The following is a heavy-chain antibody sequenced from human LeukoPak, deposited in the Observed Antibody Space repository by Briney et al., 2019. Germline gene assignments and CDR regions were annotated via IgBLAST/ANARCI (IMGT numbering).Heavy chain of an antibody. D-gene: IGHD2-15*01. Sequence: GGSLRLSCAASGFTFSSYDMHWVRQATGKGLEWVSAIGTAGDPYYPGSVKGRFTISRENAKNSLYLQMISLRAGDTAVYYCARGLRYCSGGSCYNTDAFDIWGQGTMVTVSS. CDR2: IGTAGDP. CDR1: GFTFSSYD. V-gene: IGHV3-13*05. CDR3: ARGLRYCSGGSCYNTDAFDI. J-gene: IGHJ3*02.